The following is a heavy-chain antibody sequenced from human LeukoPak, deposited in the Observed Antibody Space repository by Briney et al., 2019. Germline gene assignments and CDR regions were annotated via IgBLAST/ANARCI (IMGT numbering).Heavy chain of an antibody. CDR1: GGSIRSSYYY. D-gene: IGHD7-27*01. CDR3: ARHSGP. J-gene: IGHJ5*02. Sequence: SETLSLTCTVSGGSIRSSYYYWGWIRQPPGKGLEWIESIYDSGSTYYNPSLKSRVTISVDTSKTQFSLKLNSVPAADTAAYYCARHSGPWGQRTLATVSS. V-gene: IGHV4-39*01. CDR2: IYDSGST.